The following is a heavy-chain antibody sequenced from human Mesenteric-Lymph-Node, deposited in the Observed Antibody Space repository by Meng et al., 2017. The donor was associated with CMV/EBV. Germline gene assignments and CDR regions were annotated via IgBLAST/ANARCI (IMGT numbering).Heavy chain of an antibody. CDR3: ARAAYCGGDCYLYFDY. Sequence: ASVKVSCKASGYTFTGYYMYWVRQAPGQGLECMGYINPNSGGTYYTQKFQGRVTMTRDTSISTAYMELSRLRSDDTAVYYCARAAYCGGDCYLYFDYWGQGTLVTVSS. D-gene: IGHD2-21*01. CDR1: GYTFTGYY. V-gene: IGHV1-2*02. CDR2: INPNSGGT. J-gene: IGHJ4*02.